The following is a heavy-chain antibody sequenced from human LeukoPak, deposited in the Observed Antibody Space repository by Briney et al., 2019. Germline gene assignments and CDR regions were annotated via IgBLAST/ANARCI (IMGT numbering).Heavy chain of an antibody. J-gene: IGHJ4*02. CDR1: GFTFSSYG. Sequence: GGSLRLSCAASGFTFSSYGMHWVRQAPGKGLEWVAVIWYDGSNKYYADSVKGRFTISRDNSKNTLYLQMNSLRAEDTAVYYCARDHFFRGGLDYWGQGTLVTVSS. CDR3: ARDHFFRGGLDY. CDR2: IWYDGSNK. D-gene: IGHD3-3*02. V-gene: IGHV3-33*01.